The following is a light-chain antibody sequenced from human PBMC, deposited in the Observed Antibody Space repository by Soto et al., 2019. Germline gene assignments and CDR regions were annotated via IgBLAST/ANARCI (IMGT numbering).Light chain of an antibody. CDR1: QSVSSN. Sequence: EIVMTQSPATLSVSPGERATLSYRASQSVSSNLAWYQQKPGQTPKLLIYVASTRATGIPARFSGSGSGTESTLTISSLQSEDFAVYYCQQYNVWPLTFGGGTKVEFK. CDR2: VAS. V-gene: IGKV3-15*01. CDR3: QQYNVWPLT. J-gene: IGKJ4*01.